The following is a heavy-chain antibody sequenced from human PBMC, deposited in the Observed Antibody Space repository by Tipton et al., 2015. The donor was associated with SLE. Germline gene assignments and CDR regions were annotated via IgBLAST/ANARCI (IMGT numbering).Heavy chain of an antibody. D-gene: IGHD5-12*01. CDR3: AKSGYGRGSYFHH. V-gene: IGHV4-34*01. Sequence: TLSLTCTVSDGSINHQYWSWVRQSPTKGLEWIGEIDHTGSSNYSPALKSRVTISVDPSKNQFSLRQTSVTAADTAVYYCAKSGYGRGSYFHHWGQGTPVTVSS. J-gene: IGHJ1*01. CDR2: IDHTGSS. CDR1: DGSINHQY.